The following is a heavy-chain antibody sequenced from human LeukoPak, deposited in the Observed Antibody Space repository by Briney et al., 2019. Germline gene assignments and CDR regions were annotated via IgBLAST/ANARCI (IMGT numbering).Heavy chain of an antibody. D-gene: IGHD1-26*01. J-gene: IGHJ4*02. CDR3: ARLPVGAAVDY. CDR2: VFTSGIISGNT. Sequence: SETLSLTCTVSGGSTSSYYWSWIRQPPGKGLEWIGRVFTSGIISGNTNYNPSLKSRVTMSVDTSKNQFSLKLSSVTAADTAVYYCARLPVGAAVDYWGQGTLVTVSS. CDR1: GGSTSSYY. V-gene: IGHV4-4*07.